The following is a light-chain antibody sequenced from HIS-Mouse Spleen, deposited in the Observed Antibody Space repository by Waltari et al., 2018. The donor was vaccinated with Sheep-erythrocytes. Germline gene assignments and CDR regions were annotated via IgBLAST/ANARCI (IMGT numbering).Light chain of an antibody. CDR1: SSDVGGYDY. CDR2: DVS. Sequence: QSALTQPRSVSGSPGQSVPISCTGTSSDVGGYDYVYWYQPHPGKAPKLMIYDVSKRPSGVPDRFSGSKSGNTASLTISGLQAEDEADYYCCSYAGSYTWVFGGGTKLTVL. V-gene: IGLV2-11*01. CDR3: CSYAGSYTWV. J-gene: IGLJ3*02.